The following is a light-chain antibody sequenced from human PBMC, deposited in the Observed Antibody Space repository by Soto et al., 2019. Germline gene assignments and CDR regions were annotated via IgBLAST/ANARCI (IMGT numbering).Light chain of an antibody. CDR3: SSYSGTNHYV. CDR2: EVT. J-gene: IGLJ1*01. V-gene: IGLV2-8*01. CDR1: SSDVGGYNF. Sequence: QSALTQPPSASGSPGQSVTVSCTGTSSDVGGYNFVSWYQQHPGKAPKLIIYEVTKRPSGVPDRFSGSKSGNTASLTVSGLQAEDEADYYCSSYSGTNHYVFGPGTKLTVL.